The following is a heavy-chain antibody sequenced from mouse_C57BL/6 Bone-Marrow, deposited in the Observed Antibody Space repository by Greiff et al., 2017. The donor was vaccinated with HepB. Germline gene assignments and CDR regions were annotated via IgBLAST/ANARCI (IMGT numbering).Heavy chain of an antibody. Sequence: QVQLQQPGAELVKPGASVKLSCKASGYTFTSYWMHWVKQRPGQGLEWIGMIHPNSGSTNYNEKFKSKATLTVDKSSSTAYMQLSSLTYEDSAVYYCRYYYGSRSSYWYFDVWGTGTTVTVSS. V-gene: IGHV1-64*01. CDR2: IHPNSGST. CDR3: RYYYGSRSSYWYFDV. D-gene: IGHD1-1*01. J-gene: IGHJ1*03. CDR1: GYTFTSYW.